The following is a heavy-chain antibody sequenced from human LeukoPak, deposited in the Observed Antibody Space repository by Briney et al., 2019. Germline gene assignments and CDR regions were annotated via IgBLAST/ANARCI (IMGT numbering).Heavy chain of an antibody. V-gene: IGHV3-30*04. J-gene: IGHJ5*02. CDR1: GFTFSSYA. D-gene: IGHD4-17*01. CDR2: ISYDGSNK. CDR3: ARAHGFPYNWFDP. Sequence: GGSLRLSCAASGFTFSSYAMHWVRQAPGKGLEWVAVISYDGSNKYYADSVKGRFTISRDNSKNTLYLQMNSLRAEDTAVYYCARAHGFPYNWFDPWGQGTLVTVSS.